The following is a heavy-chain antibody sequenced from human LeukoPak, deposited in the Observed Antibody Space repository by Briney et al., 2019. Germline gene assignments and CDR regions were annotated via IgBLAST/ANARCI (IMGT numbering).Heavy chain of an antibody. CDR2: IYYSGST. CDR1: GGSISTYY. CDR3: AREYDILSNYDAFDI. J-gene: IGHJ3*02. V-gene: IGHV4-59*01. Sequence: SETLFLTCTVSGGSISTYYWTWIRQPPGRGLEWIGYIYYSGSTNYNPSLKSRVTISVDTSKNQFSLKLTSVTAADTAVYYCAREYDILSNYDAFDIWGQGTMVTVSS. D-gene: IGHD3-9*01.